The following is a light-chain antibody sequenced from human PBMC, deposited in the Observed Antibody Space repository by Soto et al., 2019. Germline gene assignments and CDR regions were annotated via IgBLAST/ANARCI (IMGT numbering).Light chain of an antibody. CDR1: QSVSSN. V-gene: IGKV3-15*01. CDR2: GAS. J-gene: IGKJ1*01. Sequence: EIVMTQSPATLSVSPGERATLSCRASQSVSSNLAWYQQKPGQAPRLLIYGASTRATGIPARFSGSGSGTECTLTISSLQSEDFAVYYCQQYNTWPWTFGQGTKVEIK. CDR3: QQYNTWPWT.